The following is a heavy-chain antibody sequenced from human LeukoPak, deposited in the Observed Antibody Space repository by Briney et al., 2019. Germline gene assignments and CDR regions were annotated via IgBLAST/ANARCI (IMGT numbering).Heavy chain of an antibody. D-gene: IGHD2/OR15-2a*01. Sequence: PSETLSLTCAVYGVSFSGYYWSWIRQPPGKGLEWIGEINHSGSTNYNPSLKSRVTISVDTSKNQFSLKLSSVTAADTAVYYCARRNIRALAFWGQGTMVTVSS. J-gene: IGHJ3*01. CDR1: GVSFSGYY. CDR2: INHSGST. CDR3: ARRNIRALAF. V-gene: IGHV4-34*01.